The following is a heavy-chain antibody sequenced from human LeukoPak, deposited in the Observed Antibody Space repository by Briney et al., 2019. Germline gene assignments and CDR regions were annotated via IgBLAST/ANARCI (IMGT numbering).Heavy chain of an antibody. J-gene: IGHJ4*02. CDR2: ISSSSSTI. CDR1: GFTFSSYS. V-gene: IGHV3-48*01. D-gene: IGHD6-6*01. CDR3: ARDRGIAARPRYFDY. Sequence: PGGSLRLSCAASGFTFSSYSMNWVRQAPGKGLEWGSYISSSSSTIYYADSGKGGFTISRDNAKNSLYLQMNSLRAEDTAVYYCARDRGIAARPRYFDYWGQGTLVTVSS.